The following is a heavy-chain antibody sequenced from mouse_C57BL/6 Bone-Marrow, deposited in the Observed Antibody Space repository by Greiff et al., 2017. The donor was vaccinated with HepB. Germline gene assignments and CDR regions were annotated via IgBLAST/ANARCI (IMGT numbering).Heavy chain of an antibody. J-gene: IGHJ2*01. CDR1: GYTFTSYW. D-gene: IGHD1-1*01. V-gene: IGHV1-50*01. Sequence: VQLQQPGAELVKPGASVKLSCKASGYTFTSYWMQWVKQRPGQGLEWIGEIDPSDSYTNYNQKFKGKATLPVDTSSSTAYMQLSSLTSEDSAVYYCARSGEFFSIYYYGSSYVDYWGQGTTLTVSS. CDR3: ARSGEFFSIYYYGSSYVDY. CDR2: IDPSDSYT.